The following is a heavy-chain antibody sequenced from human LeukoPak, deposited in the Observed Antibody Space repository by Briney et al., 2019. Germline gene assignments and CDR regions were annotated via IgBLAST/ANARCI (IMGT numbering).Heavy chain of an antibody. CDR1: GYTFTIYG. J-gene: IGHJ4*02. CDR2: INPNSGGT. D-gene: IGHD3-10*01. CDR3: ARAVLNYYGSGSLFGD. Sequence: GASVKVSCKASGYTFTIYGISWVRQAPGQGLEWMGWINPNSGGTNYAQKFQGRVTITRDTSISTAYMGLSRLRSDDTAVYYCARAVLNYYGSGSLFGDWGQGTLVTVSS. V-gene: IGHV1-2*02.